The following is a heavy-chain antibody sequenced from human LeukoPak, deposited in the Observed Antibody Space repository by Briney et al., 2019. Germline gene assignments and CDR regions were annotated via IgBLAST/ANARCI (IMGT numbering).Heavy chain of an antibody. D-gene: IGHD5-18*01. J-gene: IGHJ5*02. CDR1: GFTFSDYY. CDR3: ARLGSYGYFWFDP. CDR2: ISSSGSTI. V-gene: IGHV3-11*01. Sequence: GGSLRLSCAASGFTFSDYYMSWIRQAPGKGLEWVSYISSSGSTIYYADSVKGRFTISRDNAKDSLYLQMNSLRAEDTAVYYCARLGSYGYFWFDPWGQGTLVTVSS.